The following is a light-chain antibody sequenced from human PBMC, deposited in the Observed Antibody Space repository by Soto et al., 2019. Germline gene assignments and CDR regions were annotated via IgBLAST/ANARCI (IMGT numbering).Light chain of an antibody. V-gene: IGLV1-44*01. CDR3: AAWDDSLNAVL. J-gene: IGLJ2*01. Sequence: QSVLTQSPSASGTPGQRVAISCSGSYSNIGRNTVHWYQQVPGTAPVLLIYANNLRPSGVPDRFSGSKSGTSASLAISGLQSEDEAEYYCAAWDDSLNAVLFGGGTKVT. CDR1: YSNIGRNT. CDR2: ANN.